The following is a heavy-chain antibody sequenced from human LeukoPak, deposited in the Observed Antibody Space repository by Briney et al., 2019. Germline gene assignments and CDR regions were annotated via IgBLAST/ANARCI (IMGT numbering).Heavy chain of an antibody. D-gene: IGHD6-13*01. CDR3: ARDWGAAGLWDY. CDR2: IKEDGSEK. Sequence: PGGSLRLSCATSGFTFSNYWMSWVRQAPGKGLEWVANIKEDGSEKTYVDSVKGRFTVSRDNAKNSLYLQMNSLRGDDAAIYYCARDWGAAGLWDYWGQGTLVTVSS. CDR1: GFTFSNYW. V-gene: IGHV3-7*05. J-gene: IGHJ4*02.